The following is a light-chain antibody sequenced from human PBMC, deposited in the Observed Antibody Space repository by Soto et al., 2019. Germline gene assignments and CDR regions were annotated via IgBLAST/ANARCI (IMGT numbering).Light chain of an antibody. CDR3: QQDSSLLT. CDR2: AAS. CDR1: QGIGSD. V-gene: IGKV1-6*01. Sequence: AIEMTQSPSSLSASVGDRVTITCRASQGIGSDLAWYQQRPGKAPKLLIYAASNLQIGVPSRFSGSGSGTVFTLTISSVRDEDSAVYCCQQDSSLLTFGGGTNVEIK. J-gene: IGKJ4*01.